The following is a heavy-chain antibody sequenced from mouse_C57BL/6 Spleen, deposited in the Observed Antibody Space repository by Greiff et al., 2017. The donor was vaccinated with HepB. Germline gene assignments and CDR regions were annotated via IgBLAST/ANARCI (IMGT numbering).Heavy chain of an antibody. Sequence: QVQLQQSGAELVKPGASVKISCKASGYAFSSYWMNWVKQRPGKGLEWIGQIYPGDGDTNYNGKFKGKATLTADKSSSTADMQLSSLTSEDSAVYFCARKAYGSRGYAMDYWGQGTSVTVSS. CDR3: ARKAYGSRGYAMDY. V-gene: IGHV1-80*01. CDR2: IYPGDGDT. J-gene: IGHJ4*01. CDR1: GYAFSSYW. D-gene: IGHD1-1*01.